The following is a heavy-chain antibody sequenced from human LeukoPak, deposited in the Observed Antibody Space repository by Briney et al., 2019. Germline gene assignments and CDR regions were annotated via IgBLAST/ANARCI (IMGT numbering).Heavy chain of an antibody. J-gene: IGHJ4*02. Sequence: QPGGSLRLSCAASGFTFSTYWMHWVRQVPGKGLVWVSRVKREGTTSAYADSVKGRFTISRDNDKNTLYLQMNSLRVEDTAVYYCARDVDWILFDYWGQGTLVTVSS. CDR2: VKREGTTS. V-gene: IGHV3-74*01. CDR3: ARDVDWILFDY. CDR1: GFTFSTYW. D-gene: IGHD3-9*01.